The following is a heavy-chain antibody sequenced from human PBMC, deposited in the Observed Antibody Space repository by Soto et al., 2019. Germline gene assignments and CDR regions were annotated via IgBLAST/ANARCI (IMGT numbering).Heavy chain of an antibody. Sequence: SETLSLTCTVSGRSISSGGFYWTWIRQHPGKGLEWVGYIYYSGSTSYNPSLKTRPTILMDRPKNQFSLELSSVTAADTAVYYCVRMGFSGDGYLSYYYYGMDVWGQGTTVTVSS. D-gene: IGHD2-21*01. J-gene: IGHJ6*02. V-gene: IGHV4-31*03. CDR2: IYYSGST. CDR3: VRMGFSGDGYLSYYYYGMDV. CDR1: GRSISSGGFY.